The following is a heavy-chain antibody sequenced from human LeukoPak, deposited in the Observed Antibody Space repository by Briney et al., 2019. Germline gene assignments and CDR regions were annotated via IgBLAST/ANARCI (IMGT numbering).Heavy chain of an antibody. V-gene: IGHV3-23*01. D-gene: IGHD4-11*01. CDR2: ISDIGRA. CDR3: AKERDSAFDS. CDR1: GFTFSSYA. Sequence: PGGSLRLSCAASGFTFSSYAMSWFRQAPGKGLEWVSGISDIGRAYYADSVKGRFTISRDNSKNTLYVQMNSLRAEDMAICYCAKERDSAFDSWGRGTLVTVSS. J-gene: IGHJ4*02.